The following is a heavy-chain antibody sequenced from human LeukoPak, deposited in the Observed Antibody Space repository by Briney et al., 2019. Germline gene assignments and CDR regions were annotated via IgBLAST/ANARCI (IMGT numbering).Heavy chain of an antibody. CDR1: GFTFSSYA. CDR3: AKVRAYGGNPYDALYI. D-gene: IGHD4-23*01. V-gene: IGHV3-23*01. J-gene: IGHJ3*02. CDR2: ISGIGGST. Sequence: PGGSLRLSCAASGFTFSSYAMSWVRQAPGKGLEWVATISGIGGSTYYADSVKGRFTITRDNSKNTLYLQMNSLRAEDTAVYYCAKVRAYGGNPYDALYIWGQGTMVTVSS.